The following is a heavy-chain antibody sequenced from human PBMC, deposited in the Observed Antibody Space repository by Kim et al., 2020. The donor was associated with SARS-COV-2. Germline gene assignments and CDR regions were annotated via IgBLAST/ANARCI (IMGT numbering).Heavy chain of an antibody. J-gene: IGHJ6*02. D-gene: IGHD6-13*01. V-gene: IGHV3-48*02. Sequence: GRFTISRDNAKNSLYLQMNSLRDEDTAVYYCARFPGGAAAAYYYYYGMDVWGQGTTVTVSS. CDR3: ARFPGGAAAAYYYYYGMDV.